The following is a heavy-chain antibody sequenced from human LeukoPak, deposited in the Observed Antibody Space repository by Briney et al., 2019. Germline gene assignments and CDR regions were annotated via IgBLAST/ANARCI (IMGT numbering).Heavy chain of an antibody. J-gene: IGHJ4*02. V-gene: IGHV3-21*01. CDR1: GFTFSSYS. Sequence: GGSLRLSCAASGFTFSSYSMNWVRQAPGKGLEWVSSISSSSSYIYYADLLKGRFTISRDNAKNSLYLQMNSLRAEDTAVYYCARVVGYCSSTSCQNFDYWGQGTLVTVSS. CDR2: ISSSSSYI. D-gene: IGHD2-2*01. CDR3: ARVVGYCSSTSCQNFDY.